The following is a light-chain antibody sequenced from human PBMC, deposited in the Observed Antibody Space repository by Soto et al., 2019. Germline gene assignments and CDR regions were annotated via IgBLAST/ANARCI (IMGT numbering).Light chain of an antibody. CDR2: EVS. V-gene: IGLV2-14*01. CDR3: TSFTTISTWV. CDR1: SSDVGGYNY. J-gene: IGLJ3*02. Sequence: QSALTQPASVSGSPGQSITISCTGTSSDVGGYNYVSWFQQHPGKAPKLKIYEVSNRPSGVSNRFSGSKSGNTAPLTISELQAEDEADYYCTSFTTISTWVFGGGTKLTVL.